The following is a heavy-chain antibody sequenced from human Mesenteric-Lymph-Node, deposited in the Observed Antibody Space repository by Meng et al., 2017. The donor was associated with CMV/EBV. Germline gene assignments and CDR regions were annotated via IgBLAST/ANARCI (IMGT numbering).Heavy chain of an antibody. CDR3: ASSSWSLYYFDN. J-gene: IGHJ4*02. CDR2: IHYHGLP. Sequence: CTVSCGFINRCGYDWWWIRKHPAKGLEWIGYIHYHGLPSYTASLAIRVTISVDSSNNQFSLILSSVTAADTAVYCCASSSWSLYYFDNWGQGTLVTVSS. D-gene: IGHD6-13*01. CDR1: CGFINRCGYD. V-gene: IGHV4-31*03.